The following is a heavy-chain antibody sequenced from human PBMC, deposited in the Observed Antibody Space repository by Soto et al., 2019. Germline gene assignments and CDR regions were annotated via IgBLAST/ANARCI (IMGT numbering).Heavy chain of an antibody. CDR2: ISAYNGNT. D-gene: IGHD5-18*01. CDR1: GYTFTNYG. CDR3: ARDILVWIPFVGGY. V-gene: IGHV1-18*01. Sequence: ASVKVSCKASGYTFTNYGINWVRQAPGQGLEWMGWISAYNGNTNYAQNLQGRVTMTTDTSTSTAYMELRSLRSDDTAVYYCARDILVWIPFVGGYWGQGTMVTVSS. J-gene: IGHJ4*02.